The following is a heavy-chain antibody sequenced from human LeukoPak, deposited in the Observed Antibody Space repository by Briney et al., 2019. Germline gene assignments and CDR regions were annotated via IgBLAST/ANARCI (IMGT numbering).Heavy chain of an antibody. CDR2: IYYSGST. Sequence: ETLSLTCTVSGGSISSYYWSWIRQPPGKGLEWIGYIYYSGSTNYNPSLKSRVTISVDTSKNQFSLKLSSVTAADTAVYYCARDGTGDYVWGSYRGAAFDIWGQGTMVTVSS. CDR1: GGSISSYY. V-gene: IGHV4-59*12. CDR3: ARDGTGDYVWGSYRGAAFDI. J-gene: IGHJ3*02. D-gene: IGHD3-16*02.